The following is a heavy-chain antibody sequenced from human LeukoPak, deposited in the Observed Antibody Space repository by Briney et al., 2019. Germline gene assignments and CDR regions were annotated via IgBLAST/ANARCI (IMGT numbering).Heavy chain of an antibody. CDR3: ARDSDSTGNYLDYFDY. D-gene: IGHD3-22*01. CDR1: GYSFSTYG. V-gene: IGHV1-18*01. Sequence: ASVKVSCKASGYSFSTYGISWVRQAPGQGLEWMGWINVNKGNTNYAQKFQGRITVTTDTSTSTAYMELRSLRSEDTAVYYCARDSDSTGNYLDYFDYWGQGTLVTVSS. CDR2: INVNKGNT. J-gene: IGHJ4*02.